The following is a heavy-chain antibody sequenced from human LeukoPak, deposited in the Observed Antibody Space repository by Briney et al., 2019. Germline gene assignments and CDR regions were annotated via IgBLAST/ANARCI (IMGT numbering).Heavy chain of an antibody. CDR1: GFTFAGYW. J-gene: IGHJ4*02. CDR3: VRDRGRASVDY. CDR2: IKQDASEE. V-gene: IGHV3-7*01. Sequence: LSGGSLRLSCAASGFTFAGYWISWVRQAPGKGLEWVANIKQDASEEYYVDSVKGRFTISRDNAKNSLYLQMNSLRAEDTAVYYCVRDRGRASVDYWSQGTLVTVSS. D-gene: IGHD1-26*01.